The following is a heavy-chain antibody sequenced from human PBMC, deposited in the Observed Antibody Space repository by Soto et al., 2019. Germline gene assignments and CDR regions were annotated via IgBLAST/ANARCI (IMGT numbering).Heavy chain of an antibody. CDR1: GFTFSDYA. CDR2: VSHDGRNT. CDR3: AKVGRQWLVTSDFNY. V-gene: IGHV3-30*18. D-gene: IGHD6-19*01. Sequence: VQLVESGGGVVQPGRSLRLSCAASGFTFSDYAMHWVRQAPGKGLEWVAVVSHDGRNTHYADSVKGRFTISRDSSKNTVSLEMTSLRAEDTAIYYCAKVGRQWLVTSDFNYWGQGALVTVSS. J-gene: IGHJ4*02.